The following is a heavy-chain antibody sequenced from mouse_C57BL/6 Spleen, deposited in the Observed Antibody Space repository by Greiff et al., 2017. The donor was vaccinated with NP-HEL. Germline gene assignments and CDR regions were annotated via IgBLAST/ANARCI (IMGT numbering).Heavy chain of an antibody. CDR1: GYTFTTYP. J-gene: IGHJ3*01. CDR3: ARDYGSSQAFAY. V-gene: IGHV1-47*01. CDR2: FHPYNDDT. D-gene: IGHD1-1*01. Sequence: VQLQQSGAELVKPGASVKMSCKASGYTFTTYPIEWMKQNHGKSLEWIGNFHPYNDDTNYNEKFKSKATLTVDTSSSTAYMQLSSLTSEDSAVYYCARDYGSSQAFAYWGQGTLVTVSA.